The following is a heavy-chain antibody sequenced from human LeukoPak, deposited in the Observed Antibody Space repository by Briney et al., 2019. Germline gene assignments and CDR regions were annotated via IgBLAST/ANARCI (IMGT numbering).Heavy chain of an antibody. J-gene: IGHJ4*02. D-gene: IGHD6-13*01. CDR3: ARQSSWLDY. CDR1: GVSISSHY. Sequence: SETLSLTCTVSGVSISSHYWSWIRQPPGKGVEWIGYIYYSGSTNYNPSLKSRVSVSIDTSKNQFSLKLSSVTAADTAVYYCARQSSWLDYWGQGIPVTVSS. CDR2: IYYSGST. V-gene: IGHV4-59*08.